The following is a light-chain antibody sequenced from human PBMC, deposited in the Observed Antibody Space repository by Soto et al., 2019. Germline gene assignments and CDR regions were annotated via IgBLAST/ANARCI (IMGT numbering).Light chain of an antibody. J-gene: IGKJ5*01. V-gene: IGKV3-20*01. CDR3: QQYDSSPRIT. CDR2: GAS. CDR1: QSVRSTY. Sequence: EIELTQSPGTLSLSPGERATLSCRASQSVRSTYLAWYQQKPGQAPTLLIFGASSRASGIPDRFTGSGSGTDFTLTISRLEPEDFAVYYCQQYDSSPRITFGQGTRLEIK.